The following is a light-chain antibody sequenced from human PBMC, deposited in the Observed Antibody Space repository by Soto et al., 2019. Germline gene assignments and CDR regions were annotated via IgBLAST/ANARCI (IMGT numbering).Light chain of an antibody. CDR1: QSISSS. Sequence: DIQMTQSPSTLSASVGDRVSIACRASQSISSSLAWDQQKPGKAPKLLIYDASSLESGVPSRFSGSGSGTEFTLSINSLQPQDFATYYCQQYHRYSWTFGQGTKVEIK. J-gene: IGKJ1*01. CDR2: DAS. CDR3: QQYHRYSWT. V-gene: IGKV1-5*01.